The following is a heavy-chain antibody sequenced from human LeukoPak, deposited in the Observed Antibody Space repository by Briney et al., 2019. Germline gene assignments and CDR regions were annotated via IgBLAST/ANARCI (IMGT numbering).Heavy chain of an antibody. Sequence: GGSLRLSCAASGFTFSSYAMHWVRQAPGKGLEWVAVISYDGSNKYYADSVKGRFTISRDNSKNTLYLQMNSLRAEDTAVYYCAREGNMVRGENYYYGMDVWGQGTTVTVSS. CDR2: ISYDGSNK. CDR3: AREGNMVRGENYYYGMDV. CDR1: GFTFSSYA. J-gene: IGHJ6*02. V-gene: IGHV3-30-3*01. D-gene: IGHD3-10*01.